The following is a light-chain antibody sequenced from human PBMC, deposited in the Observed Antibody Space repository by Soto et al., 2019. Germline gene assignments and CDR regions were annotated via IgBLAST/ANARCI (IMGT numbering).Light chain of an antibody. Sequence: EIVLTQSPATLSLSPGERATLSCRASQSVSSYLAWYQQEPGQAPRLLIYDASSRATGIPARFSGSGSGTDFTLTITILEPEDFAVYYCQQRSNWPSTFGGGTKVEI. J-gene: IGKJ4*01. CDR1: QSVSSY. V-gene: IGKV3-11*01. CDR2: DAS. CDR3: QQRSNWPST.